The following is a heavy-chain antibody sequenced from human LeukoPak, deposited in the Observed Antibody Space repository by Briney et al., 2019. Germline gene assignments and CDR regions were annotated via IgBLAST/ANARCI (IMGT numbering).Heavy chain of an antibody. CDR1: GGTFSSYA. J-gene: IGHJ6*03. CDR3: AIRRSAQQLVRNYYYYMDV. CDR2: IIPIFGTA. Sequence: SVKVSCKASGGTFSSYAISWVRQAPGQGLEWMGGIIPIFGTANYAQKFQGRVTITADKSTSTAYMELSSLRSEDTAVYYCAIRRSAQQLVRNYYYYMDVWGKGTTVTVSS. D-gene: IGHD6-13*01. V-gene: IGHV1-69*06.